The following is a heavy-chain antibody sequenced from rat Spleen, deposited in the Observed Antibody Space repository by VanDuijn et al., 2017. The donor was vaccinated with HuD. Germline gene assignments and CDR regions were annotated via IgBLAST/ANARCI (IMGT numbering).Heavy chain of an antibody. CDR2: ISPSGGST. V-gene: IGHV5-19*01. D-gene: IGHD1-6*01. CDR1: GFTFSNYG. J-gene: IGHJ1*01. Sequence: EVQLVESGGGLVQPGRSLKLSCAASGFTFSNYGMHWIRQAPTKGLEWVASISPSGGSTYYRDSVKGRFTISRDNAKSTLYLQMDSLRSEDTATYYCATEGVILRIITTDWYFDFWGPGTMVTVSS. CDR3: ATEGVILRIITTDWYFDF.